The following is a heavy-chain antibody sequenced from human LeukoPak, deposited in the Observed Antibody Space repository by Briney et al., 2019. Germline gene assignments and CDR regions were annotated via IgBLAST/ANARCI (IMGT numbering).Heavy chain of an antibody. CDR1: GYTFTSYD. Sequence: GASVKVSCKASGYTFTSYDINWVRQATGQGLGWMGWMNPDSGNTGYAQKFQGRVTMTRNTSISTAYMELSSLRSEDTAVYFCAKRGYSYGDFDFWGQGTLVTVSS. D-gene: IGHD5-18*01. V-gene: IGHV1-8*01. CDR3: AKRGYSYGDFDF. CDR2: MNPDSGNT. J-gene: IGHJ4*02.